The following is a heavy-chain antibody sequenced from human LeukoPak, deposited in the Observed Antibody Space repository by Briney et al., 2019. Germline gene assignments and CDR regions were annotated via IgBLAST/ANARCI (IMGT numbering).Heavy chain of an antibody. D-gene: IGHD2-15*01. CDR2: INPNSGGT. CDR1: GYTFTGYY. J-gene: IGHJ6*02. V-gene: IGHV1-2*04. Sequence: ASVKVSCKASGYTFTGYYMHWVRQAPGQGLEWMGWINPNSGGTNYAQKFQGWVTMTRDTSISTAYMELSRLRSDDTAVYYCARDQDSGGYYGMDVWGQGTTVTVSS. CDR3: ARDQDSGGYYGMDV.